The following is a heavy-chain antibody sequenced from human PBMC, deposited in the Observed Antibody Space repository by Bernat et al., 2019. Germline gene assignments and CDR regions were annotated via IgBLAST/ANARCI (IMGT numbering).Heavy chain of an antibody. D-gene: IGHD1-14*01. CDR3: ANTRNLVCYGMDV. CDR1: GFTFSSYA. J-gene: IGHJ6*02. V-gene: IGHV3-23*01. CDR2: ISGRGDNT. Sequence: EVQLLESGGGLVQPGGSLRPSCVASGFTFSSYAMNWVRQAPGKGLQWVSGISGRGDNTYYADSVKGRFTISRDNSKNMLYLLMNSLRAEDTAVYYCANTRNLVCYGMDVWGQGTTVTVSS.